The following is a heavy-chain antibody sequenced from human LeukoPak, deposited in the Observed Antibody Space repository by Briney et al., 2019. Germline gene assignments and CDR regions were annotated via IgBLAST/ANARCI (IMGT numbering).Heavy chain of an antibody. CDR3: ASLGGSGWFFFDY. Sequence: SETLSLTCAVYGGSFSGYYWSWIRQPPGKGLEWIGEINHSGSTNYNPSLKSRVTISVDTSKNQFSLKLSSVTAADTAVYYCASLGGSGWFFFDYWGQGTLVTVSS. CDR1: GGSFSGYY. V-gene: IGHV4-34*01. CDR2: INHSGST. J-gene: IGHJ4*02. D-gene: IGHD6-19*01.